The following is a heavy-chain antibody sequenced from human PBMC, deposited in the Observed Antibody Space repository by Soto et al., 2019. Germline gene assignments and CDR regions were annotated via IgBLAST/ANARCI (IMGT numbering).Heavy chain of an antibody. Sequence: GASVKVSCKASGGTFGSYAISWVRQAPGQGLEWMGGIIPIFGTANYAQKFQGRVTITADESTSTAYMELSSLRSEDTAVYYCARVGTVTFYYYYGMDVWGQGSTVTV. CDR1: GGTFGSYA. CDR3: ARVGTVTFYYYYGMDV. CDR2: IIPIFGTA. D-gene: IGHD4-17*01. J-gene: IGHJ6*02. V-gene: IGHV1-69*13.